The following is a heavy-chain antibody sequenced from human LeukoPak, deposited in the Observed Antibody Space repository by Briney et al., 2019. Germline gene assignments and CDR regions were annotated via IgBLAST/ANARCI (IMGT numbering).Heavy chain of an antibody. V-gene: IGHV3-23*01. D-gene: IGHD3-22*01. CDR2: ISNDGGGT. J-gene: IGHJ5*02. CDR1: GFICNKYG. CDR3: AKGSSGYFVDL. Sequence: VSVRCSSAPSGFICNKYGMSVVLQGPGKVLKWVSAISNDGGGTNYPDFVKVRFTISRENSKNTLFLQMNSLRAEDTALYYCAKGSSGYFVDLWGQGTLVTVSS.